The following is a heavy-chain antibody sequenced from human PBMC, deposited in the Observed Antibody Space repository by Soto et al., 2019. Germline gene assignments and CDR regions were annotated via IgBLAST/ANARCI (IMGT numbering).Heavy chain of an antibody. D-gene: IGHD2-15*01. Sequence: ESGGGVVQPGRSLRLSCAASGFTFSIYGMHWVRQAPGKGLEWVAVISYDGSNKYYADSVKGRFTISRDNAKNTLYLQMNSLRAEDTAVYYCAKETYSGPLDYWCQGTLVTVSS. J-gene: IGHJ4*02. CDR1: GFTFSIYG. V-gene: IGHV3-30*18. CDR3: AKETYSGPLDY. CDR2: ISYDGSNK.